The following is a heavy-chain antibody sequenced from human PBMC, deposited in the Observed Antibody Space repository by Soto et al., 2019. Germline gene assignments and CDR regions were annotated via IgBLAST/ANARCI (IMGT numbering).Heavy chain of an antibody. Sequence: QVQLVQSGAEVKKPGSSVKVSCKASGGTFSSYAISWVRQAPGQGLEWMGGIIPIFGTANYAQKFQGRVTITADESTSTAYMELSSLRSEDTAVYYCARGEYCISTSCYAGRFLFDYWGQGTLVTVSS. CDR2: IIPIFGTA. V-gene: IGHV1-69*12. CDR3: ARGEYCISTSCYAGRFLFDY. CDR1: GGTFSSYA. D-gene: IGHD2-2*01. J-gene: IGHJ4*02.